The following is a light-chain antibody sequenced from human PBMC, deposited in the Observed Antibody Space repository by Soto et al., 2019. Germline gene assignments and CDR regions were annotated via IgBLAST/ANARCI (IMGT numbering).Light chain of an antibody. CDR1: SSNIGAGYD. CDR2: GNS. V-gene: IGLV1-40*01. J-gene: IGLJ2*01. CDR3: QSYDSSLSGVV. Sequence: QSVLTQPPSVSGAPGQRVTISCTGSSSNIGAGYDVHWYQQLPGTAPKLLIYGNSNRPSGVPDRFSGSKSGASAFLAITGLRAEDEADYYCQSYDSSLSGVVFGGGTKLTVL.